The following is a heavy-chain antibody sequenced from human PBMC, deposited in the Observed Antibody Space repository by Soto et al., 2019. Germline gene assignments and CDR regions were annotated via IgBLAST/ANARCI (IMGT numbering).Heavy chain of an antibody. D-gene: IGHD1-7*01. CDR1: GYTLTNYG. CDR3: VRAWQLPP. V-gene: IGHV1-18*01. CDR2: LSGHNGNT. J-gene: IGHJ5*02. Sequence: QVQLVQSGDEVKKTGASVKVYCRASGYTLTNYGIRWVRQAPGQGLFSMGWLSGHNGNTLYAQNVQGRLTLTIETSANTSYMALMSRKLDDTAMYYCVRAWQLPPWGQGTLVTGSS.